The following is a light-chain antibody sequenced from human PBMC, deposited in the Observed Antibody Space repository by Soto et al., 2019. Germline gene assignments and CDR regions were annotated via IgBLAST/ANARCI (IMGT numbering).Light chain of an antibody. CDR2: GAS. V-gene: IGKV3-20*01. Sequence: VWTKSHGTLSLSPGERATLSCRASQTVTRNYLAWHQQKPRQTPRLLVYGASSRATGIPDRFSGTGSETDFTLTISRLEPEDFAVYYCQQYDNSPITFGQGTRLENK. CDR1: QTVTRNY. J-gene: IGKJ5*01. CDR3: QQYDNSPIT.